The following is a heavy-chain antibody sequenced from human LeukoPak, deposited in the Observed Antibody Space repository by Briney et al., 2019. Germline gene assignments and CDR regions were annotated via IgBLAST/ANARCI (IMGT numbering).Heavy chain of an antibody. J-gene: IGHJ6*02. Sequence: SVKVSCKASGGTFSSHTISWVRQAPEQGLEWMGRIIPLFGIVNYAQKFQDRVTITADKSTSTAYMEVSSLRSEDTAVYYCARIPSGDVDTAMVMYYHYGMDVWGQGTTVTVS. V-gene: IGHV1-69*02. CDR3: ARIPSGDVDTAMVMYYHYGMDV. D-gene: IGHD5-18*01. CDR1: GGTFSSHT. CDR2: IIPLFGIV.